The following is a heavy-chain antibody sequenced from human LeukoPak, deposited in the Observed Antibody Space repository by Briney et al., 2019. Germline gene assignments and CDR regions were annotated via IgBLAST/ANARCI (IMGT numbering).Heavy chain of an antibody. CDR2: ISYDESDK. J-gene: IGHJ6*02. Sequence: PGGSLRLSCAASGFTFSSYALHWVRQAPGRGLEWVALISYDESDKYYADFVKGRFAISRDNFKNTLYLQMNSLRAEDTAVYYCAGDRGTTPKYYYGTDVWAKGPRSPFP. CDR3: AGDRGTTPKYYYGTDV. CDR1: GFTFSSYA. V-gene: IGHV3-30*03. D-gene: IGHD2-2*01.